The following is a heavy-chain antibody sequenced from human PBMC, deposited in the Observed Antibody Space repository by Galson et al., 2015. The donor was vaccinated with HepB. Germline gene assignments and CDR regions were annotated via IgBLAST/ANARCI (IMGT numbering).Heavy chain of an antibody. CDR1: GFPFGDYA. D-gene: IGHD1-26*01. CDR2: IRSKAYGGTT. Sequence: LRLPCAASGFPFGDYAISWFRQAQGKGLEWVGFIRSKAYGGTTEYAASVKGTFTIPRDDSKSIAYLQMTSLKTEDTAVYDCTSYCGSYWDYFYYGMDVWGQGTTVTVSS. J-gene: IGHJ6*02. CDR3: TSYCGSYWDYFYYGMDV. V-gene: IGHV3-49*03.